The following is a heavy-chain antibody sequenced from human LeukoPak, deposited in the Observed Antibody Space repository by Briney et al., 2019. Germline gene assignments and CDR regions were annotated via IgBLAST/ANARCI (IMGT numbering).Heavy chain of an antibody. CDR3: TYDNSPGGLEY. CDR1: GFTFNDYA. CDR2: IFGKNGAK. V-gene: IGHV3-9*01. D-gene: IGHD2-8*02. J-gene: IGHJ4*02. Sequence: PGRSLRLSCAASGFTFNDYAMHWVRQAPGKGLEWVSGIFGKNGAKGHADSVKGRFTISRDNANNSLHLQMNSLRPDDTALYYCTYDNSPGGLEYWGQGTLVTVSS.